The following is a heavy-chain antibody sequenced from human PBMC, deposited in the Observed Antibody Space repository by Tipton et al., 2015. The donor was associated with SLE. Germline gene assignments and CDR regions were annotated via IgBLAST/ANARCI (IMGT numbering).Heavy chain of an antibody. CDR1: GFTFSSYE. J-gene: IGHJ4*02. CDR2: ISSSGSTI. CDR3: ARGGYNPPTY. D-gene: IGHD1-1*01. V-gene: IGHV3-48*03. Sequence: GSLRLSCAASGFTFSSYEMNWVRQAPGKGLEWVSYISSSGSTIYYADSVKGRFTISRDNAKNSLYLQMNSLRAEDAAVYYCARGGYNPPTYWGQGTLVTVSS.